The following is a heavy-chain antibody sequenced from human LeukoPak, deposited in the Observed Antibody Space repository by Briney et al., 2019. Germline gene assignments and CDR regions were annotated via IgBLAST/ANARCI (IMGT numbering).Heavy chain of an antibody. V-gene: IGHV1-8*03. CDR1: GYTFSSFD. Sequence: ASVKVSCKASGYTFSSFDIHWVRQATGQGLEWMGWMNPNSGNAGYTKKFQGRLTITRNTSITTAYMELSSLRSEDTAVYYCARGRFRRANWFDPWGQGTLVTVSS. CDR2: MNPNSGNA. CDR3: ARGRFRRANWFDP. J-gene: IGHJ5*02. D-gene: IGHD1-26*01.